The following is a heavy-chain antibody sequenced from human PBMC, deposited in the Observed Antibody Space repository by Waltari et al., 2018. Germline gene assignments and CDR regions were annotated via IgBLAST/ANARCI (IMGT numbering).Heavy chain of an antibody. Sequence: EVRLVESGGGLVQPGGSLRLSCAASGFAFANYGMSWVRQAPGKGLECVLSISGSGGTTYYADSVKGRFTMSKDNSKNTLFLQMNSLRVDDTADYYCAKSSGSYYEVFDYWGRGTLVTVSS. CDR2: ISGSGGTT. D-gene: IGHD1-26*01. J-gene: IGHJ4*02. CDR1: GFAFANYG. CDR3: AKSSGSYYEVFDY. V-gene: IGHV3-23*04.